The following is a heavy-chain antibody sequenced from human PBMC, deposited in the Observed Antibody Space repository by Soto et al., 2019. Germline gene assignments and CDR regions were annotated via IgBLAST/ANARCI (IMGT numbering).Heavy chain of an antibody. J-gene: IGHJ5*02. CDR2: IIPIFGTA. V-gene: IGHV1-69*12. Sequence: QVQLVQSGAEVKKPGSSVKVSCKASGGTFSSYAISWVRQAPGQGLEWMGGIIPIFGTANYAQKFQGRVTITADESTSTAYMELSSLRSEDTAVYYCARTTLTRIAVAGTGFDPWGQGTLVTVSS. CDR3: ARTTLTRIAVAGTGFDP. CDR1: GGTFSSYA. D-gene: IGHD6-19*01.